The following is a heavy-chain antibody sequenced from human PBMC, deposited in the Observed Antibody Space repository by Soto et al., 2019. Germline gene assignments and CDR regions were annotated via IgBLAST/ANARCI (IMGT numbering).Heavy chain of an antibody. CDR1: GGSFSDYY. V-gene: IGHV4-34*01. CDR2: INHSGST. J-gene: IGHJ6*03. CDR3: ARGDIVIVPAARVYYYYMDV. Sequence: SETLSLTCAVYGGSFSDYYGSWIRQSPGKGLEWIGEINHSGSTNYNPSLKSRVTISVDTSKNQFSLKLSSVTAADTAVYYCARGDIVIVPAARVYYYYMDVWGKGTTVTVSS. D-gene: IGHD2-2*01.